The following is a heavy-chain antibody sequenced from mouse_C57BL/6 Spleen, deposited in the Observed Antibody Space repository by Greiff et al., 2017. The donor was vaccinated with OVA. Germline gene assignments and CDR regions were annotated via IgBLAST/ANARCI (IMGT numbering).Heavy chain of an antibody. Sequence: QVQLQQSGAELVKPGASVKISCKASGYAFSSYWMNWVKQRPGKGLEWIGQINPGDGDTNYNGKFKGKATVTADKSSSTAYMQLSSLTSEDSAVYFCARSDYYGSPYFDYWGQGTTLTVSS. V-gene: IGHV1-80*01. CDR3: ARSDYYGSPYFDY. CDR1: GYAFSSYW. J-gene: IGHJ2*01. CDR2: INPGDGDT. D-gene: IGHD1-1*01.